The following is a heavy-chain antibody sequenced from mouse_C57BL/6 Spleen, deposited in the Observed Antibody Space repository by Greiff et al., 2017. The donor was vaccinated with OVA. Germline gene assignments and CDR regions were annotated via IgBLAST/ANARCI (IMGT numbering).Heavy chain of an antibody. CDR3: ARDPRGTYAMDY. CDR1: GFTFSSYA. D-gene: IGHD3-3*01. J-gene: IGHJ4*01. Sequence: VESGGGLVKPGGSLKLSCAASGFTFSSYAMSWVRQTPEKRLEWVATISDGGSYTYYPDNVKGRFTISRDNAKNNLYLQMSHLKSEDTAMYYCARDPRGTYAMDYWGQGTSVTVSS. CDR2: ISDGGSYT. V-gene: IGHV5-4*01.